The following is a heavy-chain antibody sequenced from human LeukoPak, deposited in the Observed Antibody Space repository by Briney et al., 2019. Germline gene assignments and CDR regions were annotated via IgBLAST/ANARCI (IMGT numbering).Heavy chain of an antibody. V-gene: IGHV3-7*01. D-gene: IGHD3-3*01. J-gene: IGHJ4*02. CDR2: IKQDGSEQ. CDR1: GFTFSNYW. Sequence: GGSLRLSCAASGFTFSNYWMSWVRQAPGKGLEGVADIKQDGSEQYYVDSVKGGFTTSRDNAESALYLQIDSLRAEDTAVYYCARGGGDFWSAYYSGYYFDYWGQGTLVTVSS. CDR3: ARGGGDFWSAYYSGYYFDY.